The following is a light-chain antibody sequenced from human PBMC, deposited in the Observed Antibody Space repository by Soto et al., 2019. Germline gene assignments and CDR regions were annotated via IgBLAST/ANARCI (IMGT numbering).Light chain of an antibody. CDR1: SSNIGSGYD. Sequence: QSVLTQPPSVSGAPGQRVTISCTGTSSNIGSGYDVHWYQHLPGTAPKLLIYGNTIRPSGVPDRFSGSKSGTSASLAITGLQAEDEADYYCQSYDRSLRGYAFGTGTKVTV. J-gene: IGLJ1*01. CDR2: GNT. CDR3: QSYDRSLRGYA. V-gene: IGLV1-40*01.